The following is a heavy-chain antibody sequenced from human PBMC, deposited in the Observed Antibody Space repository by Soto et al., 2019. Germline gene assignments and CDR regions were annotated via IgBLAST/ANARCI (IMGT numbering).Heavy chain of an antibody. D-gene: IGHD3-10*01. Sequence: EVPLLESGGGLVQPGGSLRLSCAASGFTFSSYAMSWVRQAPGKGLEWVSAISGSGGSTYYADSVKGRFTISRDNSKNTLYLQMNSLRAEDTAVYYCAKAPTNYGSGSYYYYWGQGILVTVSS. V-gene: IGHV3-23*01. CDR2: ISGSGGST. J-gene: IGHJ4*02. CDR3: AKAPTNYGSGSYYYY. CDR1: GFTFSSYA.